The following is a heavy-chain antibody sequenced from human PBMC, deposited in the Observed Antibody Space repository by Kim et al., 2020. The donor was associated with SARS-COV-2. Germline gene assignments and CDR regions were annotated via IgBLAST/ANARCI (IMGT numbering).Heavy chain of an antibody. Sequence: YADAVKGRFTLSRDNAKNSLYLQVNRLRAEDTAVYYCARARAVAGPLTGYWGQGTLVTVSS. J-gene: IGHJ4*02. V-gene: IGHV3-21*01. CDR3: ARARAVAGPLTGY. D-gene: IGHD6-19*01.